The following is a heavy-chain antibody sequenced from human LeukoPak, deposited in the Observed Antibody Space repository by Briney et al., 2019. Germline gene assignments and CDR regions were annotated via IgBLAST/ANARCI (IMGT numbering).Heavy chain of an antibody. D-gene: IGHD3-9*01. CDR3: AKDPTNVLRYFDWPTAGDAFDI. CDR1: GFTFSSYG. Sequence: GGTLRLSCAASGFTFSSYGMSWARQAPGKGLEWVSAISGSGGSTYYADSVKGRFTISRDNSKNTLYLQMNSLRAEDTAVYYCAKDPTNVLRYFDWPTAGDAFDIWGQGTMVTVSS. J-gene: IGHJ3*02. CDR2: ISGSGGST. V-gene: IGHV3-23*01.